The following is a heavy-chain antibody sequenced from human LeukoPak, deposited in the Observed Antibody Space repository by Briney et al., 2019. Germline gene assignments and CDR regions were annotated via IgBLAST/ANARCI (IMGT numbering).Heavy chain of an antibody. CDR1: GGSISSGDYY. V-gene: IGHV4-30-4*08. J-gene: IGHJ4*02. CDR3: ARDRITIFGVVPPPDY. CDR2: IYYSGST. Sequence: PSETLSLTCTVSGGSISSGDYYWSWIRQPPGKGLEWIGYIYYSGSTYYNPSLKSRVTISVDTSKNQFSLKLSSVTAADTAVYYCARDRITIFGVVPPPDYWGQGTLVTVSS. D-gene: IGHD3-3*01.